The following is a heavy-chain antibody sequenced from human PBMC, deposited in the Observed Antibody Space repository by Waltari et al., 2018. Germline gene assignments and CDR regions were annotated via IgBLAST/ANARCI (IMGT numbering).Heavy chain of an antibody. CDR3: AKDRGDYRYYYYGMDV. CDR1: GFPFSSYA. J-gene: IGHJ6*02. V-gene: IGHV3-23*01. D-gene: IGHD4-17*01. Sequence: EVQLLESGGGLVQPGGSLRLSCAASGFPFSSYAMSWVRQAPGKGLEWVSAISGSGGSTYYADSVKGRFTISRDNSKNTLYLQMNSLRAEDTAVYYCAKDRGDYRYYYYGMDVWGQGTTVTVSS. CDR2: ISGSGGST.